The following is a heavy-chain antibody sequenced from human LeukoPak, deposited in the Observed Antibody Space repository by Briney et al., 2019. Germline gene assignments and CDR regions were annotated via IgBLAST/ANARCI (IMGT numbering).Heavy chain of an antibody. V-gene: IGHV3-7*01. CDR1: RFAYNSNW. CDR2: INPAGSDT. J-gene: IGHJ4*02. D-gene: IGHD6-13*01. Sequence: LRPSGAASRFAYNSNWMTWARQSTRRGLEWVANINPAGSDTYYEEPVKGRFTISRDNAKNWVYLQMNSLRAEDTAVYSCGRSGYAAAVDLWGQGTLVTVSS. CDR3: GRSGYAAAVDL.